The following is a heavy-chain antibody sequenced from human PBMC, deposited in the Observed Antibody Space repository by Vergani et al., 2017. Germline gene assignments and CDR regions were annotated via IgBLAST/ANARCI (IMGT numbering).Heavy chain of an antibody. CDR3: AKDLAPGYSHGYNGMDV. CDR2: VSGSGGSS. J-gene: IGHJ6*02. D-gene: IGHD5-18*01. V-gene: IGHV3-23*01. CDR1: GFTFSNYA. Sequence: EVQLLESGGGLVQPGGSLRLSCAASGFTFSNYAMSWVRQAPGKGLEWVTVVSGSGGSSYYTNSVKGRFTVSRDNSKNTLFLQMSGLRVEDTAVYYCAKDLAPGYSHGYNGMDVWGQGTTVTVSS.